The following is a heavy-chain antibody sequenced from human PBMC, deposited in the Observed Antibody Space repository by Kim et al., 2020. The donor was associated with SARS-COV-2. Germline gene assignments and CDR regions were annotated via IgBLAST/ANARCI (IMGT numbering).Heavy chain of an antibody. CDR3: AREYS. Sequence: KPDGSGKDYGEHVRGRFTISRDNTKNSLSLQMDSLRAEDTAVYYCAREYSWGQGTLVTVSS. D-gene: IGHD2-15*01. V-gene: IGHV3-7*03. CDR2: KPDGSGK. J-gene: IGHJ5*02.